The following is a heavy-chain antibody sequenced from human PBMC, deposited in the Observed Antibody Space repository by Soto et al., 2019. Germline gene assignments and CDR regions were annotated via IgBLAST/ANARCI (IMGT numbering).Heavy chain of an antibody. V-gene: IGHV3-23*01. CDR2: ISGSGLNT. CDR1: GFTFSNYP. CDR3: AKGSQAVRPYSSDY. J-gene: IGHJ4*02. Sequence: GGSLILSCAASGFTFSNYPMSWVRQAPGKGLEWVSAISGSGLNTYYADSVKGRFTISRDNSKNTVFLQMNNLGAEDTAEYYCAKGSQAVRPYSSDYWGQGSLVTVSS. D-gene: IGHD6-19*01.